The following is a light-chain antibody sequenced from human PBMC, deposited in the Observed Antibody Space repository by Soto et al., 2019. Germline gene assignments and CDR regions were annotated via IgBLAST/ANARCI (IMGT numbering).Light chain of an antibody. CDR2: GAS. J-gene: IGKJ4*02. CDR3: QQLVSSPLT. CDR1: QSVTQNF. Sequence: EIELTQSPGTLSLSPGERATLSCRASQSVTQNFLAWYQQRPGQSPRLLIYGASNRTAGIPDWFSGSGSGTDFSLTISRLEPEDFAVYYCQQLVSSPLTFGGGTKVEIK. V-gene: IGKV3-20*01.